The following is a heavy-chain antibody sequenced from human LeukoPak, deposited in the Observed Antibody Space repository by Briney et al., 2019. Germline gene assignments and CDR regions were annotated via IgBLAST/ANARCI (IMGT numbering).Heavy chain of an antibody. D-gene: IGHD5-18*01. Sequence: SETLSLTCTVSGGSISSYYWSWIRQPPGKGLEWIGNIYYSGSTNYNPSLKSRVTISVDTSKNQFSLKLSSVTAADTAVYYCARSLDTAMVTSDYWGQGTLVTVSS. CDR1: GGSISSYY. V-gene: IGHV4-59*12. CDR2: IYYSGST. J-gene: IGHJ4*02. CDR3: ARSLDTAMVTSDY.